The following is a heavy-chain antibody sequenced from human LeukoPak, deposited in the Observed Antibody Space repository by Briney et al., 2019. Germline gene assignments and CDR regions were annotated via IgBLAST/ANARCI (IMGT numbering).Heavy chain of an antibody. V-gene: IGHV3-30-3*01. CDR1: GFTFSSYA. CDR3: AKALLRYFDWLSPYYYGMDV. J-gene: IGHJ6*02. CDR2: ISYDGSNK. D-gene: IGHD3-9*01. Sequence: PGGSLRLSCAVSGFTFSSYAMHWVRQAPGKGLEWVAVISYDGSNKYYADSVKGRFTISRDNSKDTLYLQMNSLRAEDTAVYYCAKALLRYFDWLSPYYYGMDVWGQGTTVTVSS.